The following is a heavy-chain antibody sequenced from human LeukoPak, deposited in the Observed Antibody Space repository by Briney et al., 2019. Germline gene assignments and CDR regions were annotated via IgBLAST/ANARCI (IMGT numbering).Heavy chain of an antibody. D-gene: IGHD5-18*01. Sequence: SETLSLTCTVSGGSISSSSYYWGWIRQPPGKGLEWIGSIYYSGSTYYNPSLKSRVTISVDTSKNQFSLKLSSVTAADTAVYYCARHSASGYPSYRHRLYNWFDPWGQGTLVTVSS. CDR2: IYYSGST. CDR3: ARHSASGYPSYRHRLYNWFDP. CDR1: GGSISSSSYY. V-gene: IGHV4-39*01. J-gene: IGHJ5*02.